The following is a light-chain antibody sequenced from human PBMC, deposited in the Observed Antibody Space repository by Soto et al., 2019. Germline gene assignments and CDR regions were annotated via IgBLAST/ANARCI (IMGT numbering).Light chain of an antibody. V-gene: IGKV3D-15*01. CDR2: DAS. CDR1: QSVSSY. J-gene: IGKJ5*01. Sequence: EVVMTRSPAALSVSPGERVTLSCRASQSVSSYLAWDQQKPGQAPRLLIDDASNRATGIPARCSGSGSGAYFTLTISSLQSEDFAVYYCQQYNNWPPTFGQGTRLEI. CDR3: QQYNNWPPT.